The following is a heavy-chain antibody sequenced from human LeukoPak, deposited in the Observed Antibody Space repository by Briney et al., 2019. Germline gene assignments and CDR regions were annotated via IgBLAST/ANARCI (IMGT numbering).Heavy chain of an antibody. CDR1: GGSISPYY. Sequence: SETLSLTCTVSGGSISPYYWSWIRQPPGKGLEWIGYIYYSGSTNYNPSLKSRVTISVDTSKNQFSLKLSSVTAADTAVYYCARHVAAAGSVLGYWGQGTLVTVSS. CDR2: IYYSGST. D-gene: IGHD6-13*01. CDR3: ARHVAAAGSVLGY. V-gene: IGHV4-59*08. J-gene: IGHJ4*02.